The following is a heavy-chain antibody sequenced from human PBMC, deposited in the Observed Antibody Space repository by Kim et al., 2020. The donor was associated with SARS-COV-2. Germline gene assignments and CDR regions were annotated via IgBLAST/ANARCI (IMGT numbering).Heavy chain of an antibody. V-gene: IGHV3-30*04. D-gene: IGHD3-10*01. CDR2: ISYDGSNK. CDR1: GFTFSSYA. CDR3: ARDRETGGSGSYRRQPYYYYGMDV. J-gene: IGHJ6*02. Sequence: GGSLRLSCAASGFTFSSYAMHWVRQAPGKGLEWVAVISYDGSNKYYADSVKGRFTISRDNSKNTLYLQMNSLRAEDTAVYYCARDRETGGSGSYRRQPYYYYGMDVWGQGTTVTVSS.